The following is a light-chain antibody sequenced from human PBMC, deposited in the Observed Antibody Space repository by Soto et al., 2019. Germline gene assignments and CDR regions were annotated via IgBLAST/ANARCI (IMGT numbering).Light chain of an antibody. CDR3: QQRSNWPPGYT. Sequence: EIVLTSAAAAPLLSTGERATLSCRASQSVSSYLAWYQQKPGQAPRLLIYDASNRATGIPARFSGSGSGTDFTLTISSLEPEDFTVYYCQQRSNWPPGYTFGQGTKVDIK. J-gene: IGKJ2*01. CDR1: QSVSSY. CDR2: DAS. V-gene: IGKV3-11*01.